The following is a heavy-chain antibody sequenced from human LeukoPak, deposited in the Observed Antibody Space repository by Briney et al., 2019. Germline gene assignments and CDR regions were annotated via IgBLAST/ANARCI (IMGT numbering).Heavy chain of an antibody. J-gene: IGHJ3*02. CDR2: IIPILGIA. CDR1: GGTFSSYT. Sequence: GSSVKVSCKASGGTFSSYTISWVRQAPGQGLEWMGRIIPILGIANYAQKFQGRVTMTEDTSTDTAYMELSSLRSEDTAVYYCATLPPLVPAGPADAFDIWGQGTMVTVSS. CDR3: ATLPPLVPAGPADAFDI. D-gene: IGHD2-2*01. V-gene: IGHV1-69*02.